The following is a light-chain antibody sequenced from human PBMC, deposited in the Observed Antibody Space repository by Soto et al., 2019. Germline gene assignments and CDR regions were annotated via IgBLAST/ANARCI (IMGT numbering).Light chain of an antibody. V-gene: IGKV3D-20*02. Sequence: EIVLTQSPGTLSLSPGERATLSCRASQSVSSTYLIWYQQKPGQAPRLLIYGASNRATGIPARFSGSGSGTDFTLTITSLEPEDFAVYYCQHRSDSWTFGQGTKVDI. CDR3: QHRSDSWT. CDR2: GAS. CDR1: QSVSSTY. J-gene: IGKJ1*01.